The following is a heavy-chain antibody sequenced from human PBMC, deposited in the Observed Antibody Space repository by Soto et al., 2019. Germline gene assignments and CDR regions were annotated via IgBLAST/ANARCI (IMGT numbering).Heavy chain of an antibody. D-gene: IGHD2-15*01. Sequence: SETLSLTCSVSGGSITSSSHFWGWLRQPPGKGLEGIGTIYFTGNTYYTPALKSRLTMSIDTSKNEFSLRLNSATAADTAVYYCAGQTFTVAAASYGSSNGFDPWGPGTLVTVSS. CDR2: IYFTGNT. J-gene: IGHJ5*02. CDR3: AGQTFTVAAASYGSSNGFDP. CDR1: GGSITSSSHF. V-gene: IGHV4-39*01.